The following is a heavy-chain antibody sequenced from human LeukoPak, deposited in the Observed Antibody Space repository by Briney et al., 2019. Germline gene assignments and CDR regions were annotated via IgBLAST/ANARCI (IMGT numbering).Heavy chain of an antibody. Sequence: SETLSLTCAVYGGSFSGYYWSWIRQPPGKGLEWIGEINHSGSTNYNPSLKSRVTISVDTSKNQFSLKLSSVTAADTAVYYCARQGMAIAAEDYWGQGTLVTVSS. CDR3: ARQGMAIAAEDY. CDR1: GGSFSGYY. CDR2: INHSGST. V-gene: IGHV4-34*01. J-gene: IGHJ4*02. D-gene: IGHD6-13*01.